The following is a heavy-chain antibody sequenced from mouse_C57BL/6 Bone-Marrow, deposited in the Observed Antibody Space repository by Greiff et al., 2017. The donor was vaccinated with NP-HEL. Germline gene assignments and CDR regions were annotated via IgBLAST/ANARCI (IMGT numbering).Heavy chain of an antibody. CDR2: IYPGGGDN. CDR1: GYAFSSSW. CDR3: AKYYYGSSPYYYAMGD. V-gene: IGHV1-82*01. D-gene: IGHD1-1*01. Sequence: QVPLQQSGPELVKPGASVKISCTSSGYAFSSSWMNWVKQRPGKGLEWVGRIYPGGGDNNYNGKFKGKGTLTTDKSSSTAYMQLSSLTAEDSAVSFCAKYYYGSSPYYYAMGDWGQGPSVTVAS. J-gene: IGHJ4*01.